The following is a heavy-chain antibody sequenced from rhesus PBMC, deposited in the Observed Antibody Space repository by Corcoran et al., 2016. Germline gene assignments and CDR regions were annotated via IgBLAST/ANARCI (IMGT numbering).Heavy chain of an antibody. Sequence: QVQLQESGPGVVKPSETLSLTCAVSGGSISDSYRWSWIRQPPGKGLEWIGYIYGRSTSTNYNPSLKSRVTISKDTSKNQFSLKLSSVTAADTAVYYCARSGRSYFDYWGQGVLVTVSS. CDR1: GGSISDSYR. D-gene: IGHD2-21*01. CDR3: ARSGRSYFDY. V-gene: IGHV4S10*01. J-gene: IGHJ4*01. CDR2: IYGRSTST.